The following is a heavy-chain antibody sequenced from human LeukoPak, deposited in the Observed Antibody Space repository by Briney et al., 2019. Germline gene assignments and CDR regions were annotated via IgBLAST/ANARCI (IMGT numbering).Heavy chain of an antibody. Sequence: GGSLRLSCAASGFTFSTYAMSWVRQAPGKGLEWVSVIYSGGSTYYADSVKGRFTISRHNSKNTLYLQMNSLRAEDTAVYYCARVGSSWFPFDYWGQGTLVTVSS. V-gene: IGHV3-53*04. D-gene: IGHD6-13*01. CDR3: ARVGSSWFPFDY. J-gene: IGHJ4*02. CDR1: GFTFSTYA. CDR2: IYSGGST.